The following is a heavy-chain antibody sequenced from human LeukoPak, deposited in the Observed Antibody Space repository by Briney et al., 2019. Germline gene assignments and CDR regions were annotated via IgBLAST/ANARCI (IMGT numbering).Heavy chain of an antibody. V-gene: IGHV3-21*01. CDR3: ARESWELKEGSYYFDY. D-gene: IGHD1-26*01. J-gene: IGHJ4*02. CDR2: ISSSSSYI. CDR1: GFTFSSYS. Sequence: GGSLRLSCAASGFTFSSYSMNWVRQAPGKGLEWVSSISSSSSYIYYADSVKGRFTISRDNAKNSLYLQMNSLRAEDTAVYYCARESWELKEGSYYFDYWGQGTLVTVSS.